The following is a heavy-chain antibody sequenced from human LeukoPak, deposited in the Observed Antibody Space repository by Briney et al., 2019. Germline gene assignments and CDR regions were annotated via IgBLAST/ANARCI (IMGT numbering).Heavy chain of an antibody. J-gene: IGHJ4*02. CDR3: ASDYGDYDGDY. D-gene: IGHD4-17*01. CDR2: IYSGGST. CDR1: GFTVSSNY. Sequence: GGSLRLSCAASGFTVSSNYMSWVRQAPGKGLEWVSVIYSGGSTYYADSVKGRFTIPRDNPKNTLYLQMNSLRAEDTAVYYCASDYGDYDGDYWGQGTLVTVSS. V-gene: IGHV3-66*01.